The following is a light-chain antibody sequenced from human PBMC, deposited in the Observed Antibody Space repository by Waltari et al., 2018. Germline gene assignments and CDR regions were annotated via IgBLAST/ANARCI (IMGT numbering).Light chain of an antibody. J-gene: IGLJ2*01. CDR1: SSNIGSKG. Sequence: QSVLTQPPSASGTPGQRVTIFCAGSSSNIGSKGVNWYKQFPGTAPKLLIYTNNQRPSGVPDRFSGSKSGTSASLAITGLQSEDEADYYCAAWDDSLNGPVFGGGTKLTVL. CDR2: TNN. V-gene: IGLV1-44*01. CDR3: AAWDDSLNGPV.